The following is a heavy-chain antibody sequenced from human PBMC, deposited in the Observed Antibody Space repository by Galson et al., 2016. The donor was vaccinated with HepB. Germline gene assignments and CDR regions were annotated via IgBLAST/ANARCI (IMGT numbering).Heavy chain of an antibody. CDR1: GYTFADHA. Sequence: SLRLSCASSGYTFADHAMSWVRQAPGKGLEWVGFIRSEAYGGTTEYATSVRGRFSISREDSKSNAYLQMNSLTPEDKAVYYCARRSLLDFWGHGTLVTVSS. CDR3: ARRSLLDF. CDR2: IRSEAYGGTT. J-gene: IGHJ4*01. V-gene: IGHV3-49*04.